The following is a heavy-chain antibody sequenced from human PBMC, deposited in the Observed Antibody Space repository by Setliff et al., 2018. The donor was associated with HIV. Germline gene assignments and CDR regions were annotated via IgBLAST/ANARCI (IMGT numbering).Heavy chain of an antibody. V-gene: IGHV1-3*01. D-gene: IGHD2-2*02. CDR3: ARVRRPAGINYGYGYLDD. Sequence: ASVKVSCKASGYTFTNYAMHWVRQAPGQRLEWMGWINAGNGNTKYSQKIQGRVTITRDTSASTAYMELSSLRSEDTAVYYCARVRRPAGINYGYGYLDDWGQGTLVTVSS. CDR2: INAGNGNT. J-gene: IGHJ4*02. CDR1: GYTFTNYA.